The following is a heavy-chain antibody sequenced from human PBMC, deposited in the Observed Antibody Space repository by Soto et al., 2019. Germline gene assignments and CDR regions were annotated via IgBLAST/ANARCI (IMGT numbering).Heavy chain of an antibody. J-gene: IGHJ6*02. CDR3: ARDRIQLRVSKYSLNGMDV. CDR1: GGTFSDFA. D-gene: IGHD5-18*01. V-gene: IGHV1-69*06. Sequence: QVQMVQSGAEMRKPGSSLMVSCKASGGTFSDFAFSWVRQAPGQGLEWMGGIVPRFGSPNYAQKFGGRVTISADTSRSTVYMEVSSLGFDDSAVYFCARDRIQLRVSKYSLNGMDVWGQGTTITVSS. CDR2: IVPRFGSP.